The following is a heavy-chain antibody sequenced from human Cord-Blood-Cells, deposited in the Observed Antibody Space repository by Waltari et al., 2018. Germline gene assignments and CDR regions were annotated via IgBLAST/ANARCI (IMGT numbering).Heavy chain of an antibody. Sequence: QVQLVQSGAEVKKPGASVKVSCKVSGYTLTELSMPWVRQAPGKGLEWMGRFDPEDGETIYAQKFQGRVTMTEDTSTDTAYMELSSLRSEDTAVYYCATGLVRYCGGDCYSAFDIWGQGTMVTVSS. J-gene: IGHJ3*02. V-gene: IGHV1-24*01. CDR2: FDPEDGET. D-gene: IGHD2-21*02. CDR1: GYTLTELS. CDR3: ATGLVRYCGGDCYSAFDI.